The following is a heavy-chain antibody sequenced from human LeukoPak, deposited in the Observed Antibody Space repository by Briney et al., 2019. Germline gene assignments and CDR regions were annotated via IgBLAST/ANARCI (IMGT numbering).Heavy chain of an antibody. V-gene: IGHV3-48*03. J-gene: IGHJ4*02. D-gene: IGHD2-2*01. Sequence: QPGGSLRLSCAASGFTFSSYEMNWVRQAPGKGLEWVSYISSSGSTIYYADSVKGRFTISRDNAKNSLYLQMNSLRAEDTAVYYCARGVLNPQLYGYWGQGTLVTVSS. CDR3: ARGVLNPQLYGY. CDR2: ISSSGSTI. CDR1: GFTFSSYE.